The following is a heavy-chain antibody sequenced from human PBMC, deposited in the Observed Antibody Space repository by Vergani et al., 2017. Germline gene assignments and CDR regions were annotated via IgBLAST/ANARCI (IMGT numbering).Heavy chain of an antibody. D-gene: IGHD6-13*01. CDR1: GFTFDDYA. CDR3: VKDIAASGNYWYFDL. V-gene: IGHV3-9*01. J-gene: IGHJ2*01. CDR2: INWNSDSI. Sequence: VQLVESGGGLVQPGRSRRLSCAASGFTFDDYAMHWVRQAPGKGLEWVSGINWNSDSIAYADSVKGRFTISRDNAKNSLYLQMNSLRAEDTALYYCVKDIAASGNYWYFDLWGRGTLVTVSS.